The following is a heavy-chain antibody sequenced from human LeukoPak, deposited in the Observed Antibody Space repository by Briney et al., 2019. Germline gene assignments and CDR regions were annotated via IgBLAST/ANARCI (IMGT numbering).Heavy chain of an antibody. D-gene: IGHD3-3*01. Sequence: ASVKVSCKASGGTFSSYTISWVRQAPGQGLEWMGWISAYNGNTNYAQKLQGRVTMTTDTSTSTAYMELRSLRSDDTAVYYCARTYTIFGVAPDYWGQGTLVTVSS. CDR2: ISAYNGNT. J-gene: IGHJ4*02. CDR1: GGTFSSYT. CDR3: ARTYTIFGVAPDY. V-gene: IGHV1-18*01.